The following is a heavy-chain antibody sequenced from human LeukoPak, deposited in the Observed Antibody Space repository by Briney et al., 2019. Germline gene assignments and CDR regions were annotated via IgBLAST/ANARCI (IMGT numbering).Heavy chain of an antibody. CDR2: IYSGGST. V-gene: IGHV3-66*04. Sequence: GGSLRLSCAASGFTVSSNYMSWVRQAPGKGLEWVSVIYSGGSTYYADSVKGRFTISRDNSKNTLYLQMSSMRAEDTAVYYCARHRISGYCSSTSCYKEYYFDYWGQGTLVTVSS. D-gene: IGHD2-2*02. CDR1: GFTVSSNY. J-gene: IGHJ4*02. CDR3: ARHRISGYCSSTSCYKEYYFDY.